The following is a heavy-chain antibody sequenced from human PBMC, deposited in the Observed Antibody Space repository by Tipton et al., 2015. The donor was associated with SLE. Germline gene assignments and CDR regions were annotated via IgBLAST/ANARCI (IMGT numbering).Heavy chain of an antibody. CDR1: GGSFSGYY. V-gene: IGHV4-34*11. Sequence: TLSLTCAVYGGSFSGYYWGWIRQPPGKGLEWIGSIYYSGSTNYNPSLKSRVTISVDTSKNQFSLKLSSVTAADTAVYYCARDGKGQWPVDYWGQGTLVTVSS. CDR3: ARDGKGQWPVDY. CDR2: IYYSGST. D-gene: IGHD6-19*01. J-gene: IGHJ4*02.